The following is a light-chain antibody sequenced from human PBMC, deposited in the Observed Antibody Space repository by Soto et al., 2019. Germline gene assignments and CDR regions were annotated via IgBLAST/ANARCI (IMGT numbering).Light chain of an antibody. Sequence: ESVLTQAPATLSSSPGERHTLSCRASQSVSSYLAWYQQKPGQAPRLLIYDASNRATGIPARCGGSGYGTDFTITIRSLEPEDVSFYYWHQRSRTFGQGTKVDIK. CDR1: QSVSSY. J-gene: IGKJ1*01. CDR2: DAS. CDR3: HQRSRT. V-gene: IGKV3-11*01.